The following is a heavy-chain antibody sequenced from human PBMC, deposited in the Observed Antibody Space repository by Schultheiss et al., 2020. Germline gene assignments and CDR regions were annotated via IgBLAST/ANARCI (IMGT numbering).Heavy chain of an antibody. D-gene: IGHD5-24*01. CDR3: AKGAITGGHAFDI. J-gene: IGHJ3*02. Sequence: GGSLRLSCAASGFTFSSYAMSWVRQAPGKGLEWVSAMSGCGGSTYYADSVKGRFTISRDNSKNTLYLQMNRLRAEDTAVYYCAKGAITGGHAFDIWGQGTMGTVAS. CDR2: MSGCGGST. CDR1: GFTFSSYA. V-gene: IGHV3-23*01.